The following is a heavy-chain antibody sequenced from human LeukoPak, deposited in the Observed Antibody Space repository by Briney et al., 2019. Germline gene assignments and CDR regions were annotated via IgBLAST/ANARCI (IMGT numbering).Heavy chain of an antibody. CDR3: ARGNYGPHDGYYYYMDV. V-gene: IGHV4-34*01. CDR1: GGSFSGYY. D-gene: IGHD4-17*01. CDR2: INHSGSN. J-gene: IGHJ6*03. Sequence: SETLSLTCAVYGGSFSGYYWRWIGQPPGKGLEWIGEINHSGSNNYNPSLKSRVTISVDTSKNQFSLKLSSVTAADTAVYYCARGNYGPHDGYYYYMDVWGKGTTVTVSS.